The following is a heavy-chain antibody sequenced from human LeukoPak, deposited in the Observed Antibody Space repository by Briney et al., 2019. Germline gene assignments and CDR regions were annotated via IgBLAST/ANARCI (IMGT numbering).Heavy chain of an antibody. CDR1: GFIFSSYE. V-gene: IGHV3-48*03. D-gene: IGHD1-14*01. J-gene: IGHJ4*02. CDR2: ISSSGSTI. CDR3: AKVLTGSQDY. Sequence: GGSLRLSCAASGFIFSSYEMNWVRQAPGKGLEWVSYISSSGSTIYYADSVKGRFTISRDNAKNSLYLQMNSLRAEDTAVYFCAKVLTGSQDYWGQGTLVTVSS.